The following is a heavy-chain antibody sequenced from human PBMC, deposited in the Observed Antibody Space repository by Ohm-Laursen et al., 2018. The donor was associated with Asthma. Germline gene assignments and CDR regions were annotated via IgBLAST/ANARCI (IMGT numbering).Heavy chain of an antibody. V-gene: IGHV3-30-3*01. CDR3: ARSVAGFYFDY. D-gene: IGHD6-19*01. CDR2: ISYDGSNK. J-gene: IGHJ4*02. Sequence: SLRLSCTASGFTFSSYAMHWVRQAPGKGLEWVSVISYDGSNKYYADSVKGRFTISRDNSKNTLYLQMNSLRAEDTAVYYCARSVAGFYFDYWGQGSLVTVSS. CDR1: GFTFSSYA.